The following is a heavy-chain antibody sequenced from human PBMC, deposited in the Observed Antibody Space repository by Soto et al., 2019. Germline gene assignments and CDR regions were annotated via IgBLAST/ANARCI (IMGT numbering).Heavy chain of an antibody. D-gene: IGHD2-15*01. V-gene: IGHV5-51*01. CDR1: VYSFTSYW. J-gene: IGHJ6*02. Sequence: GESLKISCKGSVYSFTSYWIGWVRQMPGKGLEWMGIIYPGASDTRSSPSFQGQVTISADKSISTAYLQWSSLKASDTAMYYCARHILGYCSGGSCLLHSNGMDVWGQGTTVTVSS. CDR3: ARHILGYCSGGSCLLHSNGMDV. CDR2: IYPGASDT.